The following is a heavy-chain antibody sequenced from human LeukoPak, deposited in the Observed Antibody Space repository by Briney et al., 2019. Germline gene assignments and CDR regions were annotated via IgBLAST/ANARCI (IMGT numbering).Heavy chain of an antibody. CDR1: GFTFSSYG. CDR3: ARGGEDIVVVPAADYYYGMDV. V-gene: IGHV3-33*01. Sequence: GRSLRLSCAAPGFTFSSYGMHWVRQAPGKGLEWVAVIWYDGSNKYYADSVKGRFTISRDNSKNTLYLQMNSLRAEDTAVYYCARGGEDIVVVPAADYYYGMDVWGKGITVTVSS. J-gene: IGHJ6*04. CDR2: IWYDGSNK. D-gene: IGHD2-2*01.